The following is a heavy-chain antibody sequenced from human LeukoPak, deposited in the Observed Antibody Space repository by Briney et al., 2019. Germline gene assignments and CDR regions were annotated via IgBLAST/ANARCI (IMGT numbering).Heavy chain of an antibody. V-gene: IGHV3-30-3*01. CDR3: ARDGVCSSTSCYGKNWFDP. Sequence: PGGSLRPSCAASGFTFSSYAMHWVRQAPGKGLEWVAVISYDGSNKYYADSVKGRFTISRDNSKNTLYLQMNSLRAEDTAVYYCARDGVCSSTSCYGKNWFDPWGQGTLVTVSS. CDR2: ISYDGSNK. D-gene: IGHD2-2*01. J-gene: IGHJ5*02. CDR1: GFTFSSYA.